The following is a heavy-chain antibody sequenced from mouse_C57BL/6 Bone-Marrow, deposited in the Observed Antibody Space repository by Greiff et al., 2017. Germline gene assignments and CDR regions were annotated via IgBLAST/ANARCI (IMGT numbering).Heavy chain of an antibody. D-gene: IGHD1-1*01. V-gene: IGHV14-4*01. Sequence: EVQLQQSGAELVRPGASVKLSCTASGFNIKDDYMHWVKQRPEQGLEWIGWIDPENGDTEYASNFQGKATITAYTSTNTAYLQLSSLTSEDTAVYYCTTGHYYYWGQGTTLTVSS. CDR2: IDPENGDT. CDR1: GFNIKDDY. CDR3: TTGHYYY. J-gene: IGHJ2*01.